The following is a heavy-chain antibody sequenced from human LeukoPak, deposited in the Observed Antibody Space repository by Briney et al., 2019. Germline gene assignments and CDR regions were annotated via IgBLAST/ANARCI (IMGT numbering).Heavy chain of an antibody. V-gene: IGHV3-7*01. D-gene: IGHD5-24*01. J-gene: IGHJ4*02. CDR3: AAWTDRGYNF. Sequence: GESLRLSCAASGFSFRSSWMNWVRQAPGEGLQWVANINPEGSQTRFVDSVMGRFTMSKDNVKDSLYLQMNSLRVEDTAVFYCAAWTDRGYNFWGQGTVVTVSS. CDR1: GFSFRSSW. CDR2: INPEGSQT.